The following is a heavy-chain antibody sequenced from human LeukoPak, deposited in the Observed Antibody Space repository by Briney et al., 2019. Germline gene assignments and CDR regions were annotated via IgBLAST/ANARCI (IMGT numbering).Heavy chain of an antibody. V-gene: IGHV1-69*04. D-gene: IGHD6-19*01. J-gene: IGHJ4*02. CDR3: ARDEGIAVAADY. CDR2: IIPILGIA. Sequence: SVKVSCKASGGTFSSYAISWVRQAPGQGLERMGRIIPILGIANYAQKFQGRVTITADKSTSTAYMELSSLRSEDTAVYYCARDEGIAVAADYWGQGTLVTVSS. CDR1: GGTFSSYA.